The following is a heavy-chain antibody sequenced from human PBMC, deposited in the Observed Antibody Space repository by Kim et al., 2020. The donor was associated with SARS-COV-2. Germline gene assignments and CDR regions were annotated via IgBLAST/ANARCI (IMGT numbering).Heavy chain of an antibody. D-gene: IGHD3-22*01. CDR3: SRGTYYYDSSGYYYDLMYQAI. J-gene: IGHJ4*02. CDR2: IYYSGST. CDR1: GGSISSYY. V-gene: IGHV4-59*13. Sequence: SETLSLTCTVSGGSISSYYWSWIRQPPGKGLEWIGYIYYSGSTNYNPSLKSRVTISVDTSKNQFSLQLSSVTAADTAVYYCSRGTYYYDSSGYYYDLMYQAIWGQGTLVTVSS.